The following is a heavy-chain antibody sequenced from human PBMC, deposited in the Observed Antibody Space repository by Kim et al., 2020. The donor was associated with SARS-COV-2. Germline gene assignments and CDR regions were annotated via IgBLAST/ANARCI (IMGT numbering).Heavy chain of an antibody. J-gene: IGHJ4*02. V-gene: IGHV3-48*03. Sequence: GGSLRLSCAASGFTFSSYEMNWVRQAPGKGLEWVSYISSSGSTIYYADSVKGRFTISRDNAKNSLYLQMNSLRAEDTAVYYCAREGGYYYDSRGYYSATNCFDYWGQGTLVTVSS. CDR2: ISSSGSTI. D-gene: IGHD3-22*01. CDR1: GFTFSSYE. CDR3: AREGGYYYDSRGYYSATNCFDY.